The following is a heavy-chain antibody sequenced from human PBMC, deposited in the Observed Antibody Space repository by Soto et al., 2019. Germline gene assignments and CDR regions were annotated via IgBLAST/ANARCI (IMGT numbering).Heavy chain of an antibody. CDR1: GGSISSGGYS. V-gene: IGHV4-30-2*01. CDR3: ARAIGWFGELLGGYYFDY. CDR2: VYHSGST. Sequence: QLQLQESGSGLVKPSQTLSLTCAVSGGSISSGGYSWSWIRQPPGKGLEWIGYVYHSGSTYYNPSLKRRVTNSVXRPXXQXPLKLSSVTAADTAVYYCARAIGWFGELLGGYYFDYWGQGTLVTVSS. D-gene: IGHD3-10*01. J-gene: IGHJ4*02.